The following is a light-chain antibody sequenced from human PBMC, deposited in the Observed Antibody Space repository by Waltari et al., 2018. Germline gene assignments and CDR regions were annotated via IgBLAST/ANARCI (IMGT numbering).Light chain of an antibody. V-gene: IGKV3-20*01. CDR1: QSVGRY. Sequence: VLTQYLATLSLSPGERATLSCRASQSVGRYIVWSQQRPGQAPRLLIYAASSRAPGIPDRFSGSGFGTDFSLTISRLEPEDFAVYYCQNHERLPATFGQGTKVEIK. J-gene: IGKJ1*01. CDR2: AAS. CDR3: QNHERLPAT.